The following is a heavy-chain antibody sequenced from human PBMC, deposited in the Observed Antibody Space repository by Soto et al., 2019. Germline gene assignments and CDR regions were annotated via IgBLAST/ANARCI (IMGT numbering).Heavy chain of an antibody. D-gene: IGHD2-15*01. Sequence: EVQLVESGGGLVLPGGSLRLSCAASGFTFSTYSINWVRQAPGKGLEWVSYISSSSTTIDYADSVKGLFTISRDNAKNSLSLQMNRLRAEDQAVYSCARYLGYCSGGYCYCWFDPWGQGTLVTVSS. J-gene: IGHJ5*02. CDR1: GFTFSTYS. CDR3: ARYLGYCSGGYCYCWFDP. CDR2: ISSSSTTI. V-gene: IGHV3-48*04.